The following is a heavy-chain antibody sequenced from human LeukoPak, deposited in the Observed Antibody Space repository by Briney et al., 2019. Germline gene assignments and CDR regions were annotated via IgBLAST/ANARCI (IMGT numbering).Heavy chain of an antibody. J-gene: IGHJ3*02. CDR2: ISSSSSYI. CDR1: GFTFSSYS. CDR3: ARDSGLDAFDI. Sequence: GGSLRLSCAASGFTFSSYSMNWVRQAPGKGLEWVSSISSSSSYIYYADSVKGRFTISRDNAKNSLYLQMNSLRAEDTAVYYCARDSGLDAFDIWGQGTMVTVSS. V-gene: IGHV3-21*01.